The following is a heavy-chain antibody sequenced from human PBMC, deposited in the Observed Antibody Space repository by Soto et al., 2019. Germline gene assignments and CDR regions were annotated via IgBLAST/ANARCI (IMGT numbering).Heavy chain of an antibody. V-gene: IGHV3-9*01. CDR2: ISWNSGSI. J-gene: IGHJ4*02. CDR1: RFTFDDYA. Sequence: EVQLVESGGGLVQPGRSLRISYAASRFTFDDYAMQWVRQALGKGLEWVSGISWNSGSIGYADSVKGRFTISIVNAKNSLHLQMYSLIAEDTALYYCAKDMRDIVLVPAADYWGQGTLVNVSS. D-gene: IGHD2-2*01. CDR3: AKDMRDIVLVPAADY.